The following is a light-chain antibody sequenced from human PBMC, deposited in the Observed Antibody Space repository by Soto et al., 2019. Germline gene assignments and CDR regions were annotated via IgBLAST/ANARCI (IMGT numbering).Light chain of an antibody. Sequence: QSVLTQPASVSGSPGQSITISCTGTSSDVGTYNLVYWYQQNPGKAPKLMIYEGTKRPSGVSNRFSGSKSCNTAALTISGLQAEDEDDYYCCSYAGGSTYVFGAGTKLTVL. CDR1: SSDVGTYNL. J-gene: IGLJ1*01. CDR2: EGT. CDR3: CSYAGGSTYV. V-gene: IGLV2-23*01.